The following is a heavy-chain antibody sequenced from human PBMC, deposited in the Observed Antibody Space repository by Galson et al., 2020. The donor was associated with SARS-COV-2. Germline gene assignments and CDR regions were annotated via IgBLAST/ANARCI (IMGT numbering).Heavy chain of an antibody. D-gene: IGHD3-22*01. CDR3: AKESCLKYYYDSSGYYPDYFDY. CDR1: GFTFSSYA. J-gene: IGHJ4*02. V-gene: IGHV3-23*01. Sequence: GGSLRLSCAASGFTFSSYAMTWVRQAPGKGLEWVSAISGSGGSTYYADSVKGRFTISRDNSKNTLYLQMNSLRAEDTAVYYCAKESCLKYYYDSSGYYPDYFDYWGQGTLVTVSS. CDR2: ISGSGGST.